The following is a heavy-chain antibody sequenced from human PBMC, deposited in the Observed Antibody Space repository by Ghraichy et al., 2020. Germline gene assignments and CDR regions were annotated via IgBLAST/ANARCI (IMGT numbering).Heavy chain of an antibody. CDR2: IYSGGST. D-gene: IGHD1-26*01. Sequence: GGSLRLSCAASGFTVSSNYMSWVRQAPGKGLEWVSVIYSGGSTYYADSVKGRFTISRDNSKNTLYLQMNSLRAEDTAVYYCARDRQLVGATTSWSDIWGQGTMVTVSS. CDR1: GFTVSSNY. CDR3: ARDRQLVGATTSWSDI. V-gene: IGHV3-53*01. J-gene: IGHJ3*02.